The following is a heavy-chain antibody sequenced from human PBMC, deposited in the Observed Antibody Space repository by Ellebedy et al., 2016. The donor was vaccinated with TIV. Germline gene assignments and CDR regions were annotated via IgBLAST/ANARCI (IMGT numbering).Heavy chain of an antibody. CDR2: IKSDGSST. Sequence: GESLKISXVASGFTFGRYWMHWVRQAPGNKLVWVSRIKSDGSSTTYADSVKGRFTTSRDNARNTLYLQMNSLRIEDTAVYYCTKDLLRGIWGGSGRDYWGQGTLVTVSS. D-gene: IGHD7-27*01. V-gene: IGHV3-74*01. J-gene: IGHJ4*02. CDR3: TKDLLRGIWGGSGRDY. CDR1: GFTFGRYW.